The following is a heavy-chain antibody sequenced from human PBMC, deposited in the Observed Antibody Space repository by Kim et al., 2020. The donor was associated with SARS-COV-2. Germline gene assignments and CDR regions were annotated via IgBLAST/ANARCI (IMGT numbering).Heavy chain of an antibody. Sequence: SETLSLTCAVYGGSFSGYYWSWIRQPPGKGLEWIGEINHSGSTNYNPSLKSRVTISVDTSKNQFSLKLSSVTAADTAVYYCARAWGGQLERRGFDYWGQGTLVTVSS. J-gene: IGHJ4*02. CDR2: INHSGST. V-gene: IGHV4-34*01. D-gene: IGHD1-1*01. CDR1: GGSFSGYY. CDR3: ARAWGGQLERRGFDY.